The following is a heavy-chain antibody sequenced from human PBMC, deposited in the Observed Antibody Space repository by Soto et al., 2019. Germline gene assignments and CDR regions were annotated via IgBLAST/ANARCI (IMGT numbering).Heavy chain of an antibody. CDR2: INPSGGST. D-gene: IGHD6-13*01. J-gene: IGHJ4*02. CDR1: GYTFTSYY. CDR3: GSDIYVGTAAAGPDY. Sequence: GASVKVSCKASGYTFTSYYMHWVRQAPGQGLEWVGVINPSGGSTSYAQNFQGRVTMTRDTSTSTVYMELSSLRSEDTAVYYCGSDIYVGTAAAGPDYWGQGALVTVSS. V-gene: IGHV1-46*01.